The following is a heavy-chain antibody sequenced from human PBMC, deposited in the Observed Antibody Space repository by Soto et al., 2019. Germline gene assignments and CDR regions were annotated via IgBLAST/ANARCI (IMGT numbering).Heavy chain of an antibody. V-gene: IGHV1-69*13. CDR2: IIPIFGTA. Sequence: GASVKVSCKASGGTFSSYAISWVRQAPGQGLEWMGGIIPIFGTANYAQKFQGRVTITADESTSTAYMELSSLRSEDTAVYYCARREGYCISTSCYYWFDPWGQGTLVTVYS. CDR1: GGTFSSYA. CDR3: ARREGYCISTSCYYWFDP. J-gene: IGHJ5*02. D-gene: IGHD2-2*01.